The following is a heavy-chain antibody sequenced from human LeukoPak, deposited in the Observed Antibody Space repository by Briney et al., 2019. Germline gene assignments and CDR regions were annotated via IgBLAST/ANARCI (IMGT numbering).Heavy chain of an antibody. J-gene: IGHJ4*02. D-gene: IGHD5-12*01. CDR2: VSSDGSID. CDR1: GFTFSNYG. Sequence: GGSLRLSCAASGFTFSNYGMHWVRQAPGKGLEWVAVVSSDGSIDYYADSLRGRFTVSRDNSKNTLYLQMNSLRVEDTAVYYCARGGGYSGYALGYWGQGTLVTVSS. V-gene: IGHV3-30*03. CDR3: ARGGGYSGYALGY.